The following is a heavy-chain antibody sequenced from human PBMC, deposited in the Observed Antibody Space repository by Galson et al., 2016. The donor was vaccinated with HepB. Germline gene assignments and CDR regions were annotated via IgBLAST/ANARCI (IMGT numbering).Heavy chain of an antibody. CDR3: ARLQREIEDMVVIPVFYFDY. CDR1: GYSFTNYG. D-gene: IGHD2-2*01. J-gene: IGHJ4*02. Sequence: SVKVSCKASGYSFTNYGISWVRQAPGQGLEWMGWISADNGNRGYAQKFRGRVSMTTDTSTKTAYMELKSLRSDDTAVYYCARLQREIEDMVVIPVFYFDYWGQGTLVTVSS. CDR2: ISADNGNR. V-gene: IGHV1-18*01.